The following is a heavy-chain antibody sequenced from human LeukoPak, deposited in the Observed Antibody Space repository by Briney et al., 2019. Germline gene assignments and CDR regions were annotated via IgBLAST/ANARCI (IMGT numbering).Heavy chain of an antibody. CDR2: IIPIFGTA. V-gene: IGHV1-69*05. CDR3: ARSVLADELGGGEGRPREFDY. Sequence: ASVKVSCKASGGTFSSYAISWVRQAPGQGLEWMGGIIPIFGTANYAQKFQGRVTITTDESTSTAYMELSSLRSEDTAVYYCARSVLADELGGGEGRPREFDYWGQGTLVTVSS. D-gene: IGHD3-16*01. J-gene: IGHJ4*02. CDR1: GGTFSSYA.